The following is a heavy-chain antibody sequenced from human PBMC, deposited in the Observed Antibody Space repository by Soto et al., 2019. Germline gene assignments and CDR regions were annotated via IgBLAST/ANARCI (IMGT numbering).Heavy chain of an antibody. D-gene: IGHD2-15*01. CDR1: GYTFTRYG. Sequence: QVQLVQSGAEVKKPGASVKVSCKASGYTFTRYGISWVRQAPGQGLEWMGWISAYNGNTNYAQKFQGRVTMTKDTSTSTAYMELSSLTSDDTAVYYCAREGYCSGGSGALYYHEYIGMAVWGQGTTVTVSS. CDR3: AREGYCSGGSGALYYHEYIGMAV. CDR2: ISAYNGNT. J-gene: IGHJ6*02. V-gene: IGHV1-18*01.